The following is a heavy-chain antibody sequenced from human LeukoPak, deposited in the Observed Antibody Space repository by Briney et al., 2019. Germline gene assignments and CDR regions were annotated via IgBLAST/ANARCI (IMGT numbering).Heavy chain of an antibody. CDR1: GVTVSSNY. J-gene: IGHJ4*02. CDR3: ARSATSPNFDY. V-gene: IGHV3-53*01. D-gene: IGHD2-15*01. Sequence: GGSLTLSCAASGVTVSSNYMSWVRQAPGKGLEWVGVIYSGGSTYYADSMKGRFTISRDNSKNTLYLQMNSLTAEDMDVYSCARSATSPNFDYWGQGTLVTVSS. CDR2: IYSGGST.